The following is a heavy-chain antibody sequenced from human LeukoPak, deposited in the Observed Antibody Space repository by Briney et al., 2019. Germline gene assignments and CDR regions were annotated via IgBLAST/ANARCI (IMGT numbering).Heavy chain of an antibody. CDR1: GYTFTNYG. D-gene: IGHD2-8*01. V-gene: IGHV1-18*01. J-gene: IGHJ4*02. CDR2: ISAYNGNS. Sequence: ASVKVSCKASGYTFTNYGISWVRQAPGPGLEWMGWISAYNGNSHYAQSLQGRLTFSTDTSTNTAYMELGSLRSDDTAVYYCARVSTYCTRSDCHDYWGEGTLVTVSS. CDR3: ARVSTYCTRSDCHDY.